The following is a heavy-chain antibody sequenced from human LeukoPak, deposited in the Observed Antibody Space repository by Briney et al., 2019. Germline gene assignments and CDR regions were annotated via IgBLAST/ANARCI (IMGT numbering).Heavy chain of an antibody. D-gene: IGHD6-13*01. CDR1: GYTFTSYG. V-gene: IGHV1-18*01. CDR2: ISAYNGNT. CDR3: ARDGGWQQQLVRYYGMDV. Sequence: ASVKVSCKASGYTFTSYGISWVRQAPGQGLEWMGWISAYNGNTSYAQKLQGRVTMTTDTSTSTAYMELRSLRSDDTAVYYCARDGGWQQQLVRYYGMDVWGQGTTVTVSS. J-gene: IGHJ6*02.